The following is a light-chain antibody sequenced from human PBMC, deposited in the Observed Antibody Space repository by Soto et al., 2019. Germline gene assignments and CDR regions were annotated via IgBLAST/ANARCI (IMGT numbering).Light chain of an antibody. V-gene: IGLV2-14*01. Sequence: QSALTQPASVSGSPGQSITISYTGTSSDVGGAYNYVSWYQQHPGKAPKLMIYEVIHRPSGVSNRFSGSKSGNTASLNISGLQAEDEAEYYCQSYDTSRFGLMFGGGTKLTVL. J-gene: IGLJ3*02. CDR2: EVI. CDR3: QSYDTSRFGLM. CDR1: SSDVGGAYNY.